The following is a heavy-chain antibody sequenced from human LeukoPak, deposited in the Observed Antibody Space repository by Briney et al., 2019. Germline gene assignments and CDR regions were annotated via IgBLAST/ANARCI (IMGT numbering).Heavy chain of an antibody. Sequence: GASVKVSCKASGGTFSSYATSWVRQAPGQGLEWMGGIIPIFGTANYAQKFQGRVTITTDESTSTAYMELSSLRSEDTAVYYCARPNSSGWYYFDYWGQGTLVTVSS. CDR2: IIPIFGTA. J-gene: IGHJ4*02. CDR3: ARPNSSGWYYFDY. CDR1: GGTFSSYA. D-gene: IGHD6-19*01. V-gene: IGHV1-69*05.